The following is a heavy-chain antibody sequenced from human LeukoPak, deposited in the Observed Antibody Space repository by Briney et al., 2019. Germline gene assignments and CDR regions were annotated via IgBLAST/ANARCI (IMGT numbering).Heavy chain of an antibody. D-gene: IGHD2-8*01. J-gene: IGHJ4*02. V-gene: IGHV4-39*02. CDR1: GFTFSIYSMN. CDR3: ARYTGVNGYYFDY. CDR2: IYHSGST. Sequence: GSLRLSCAASGFTFSIYSMNWVRQPPGKGLEWIATIYHSGSTYYNASLKSRVTISVDTSKSHFSLKLSSVTAADTAMYYCARYTGVNGYYFDYWGQGTLVTVSS.